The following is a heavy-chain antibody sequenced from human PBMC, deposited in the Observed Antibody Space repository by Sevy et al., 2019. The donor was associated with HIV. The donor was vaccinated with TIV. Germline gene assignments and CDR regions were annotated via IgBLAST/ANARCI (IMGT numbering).Heavy chain of an antibody. CDR3: ALLAYGDYVGHFDP. CDR2: ISYSGSS. Sequence: SETLSLTCTVSGGSLSSGSYYWSWIRQPPGKGLEWIGYISYSGSSNYNYSLKSRVTISVHTSNNQFSLKLSSVTAADTAIYYCALLAYGDYVGHFDPWGQGTLVTVSS. J-gene: IGHJ5*02. CDR1: GGSLSSGSYY. V-gene: IGHV4-61*01. D-gene: IGHD4-17*01.